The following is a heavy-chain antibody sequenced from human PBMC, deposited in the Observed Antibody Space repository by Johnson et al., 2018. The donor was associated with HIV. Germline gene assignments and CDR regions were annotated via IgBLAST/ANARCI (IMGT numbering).Heavy chain of an antibody. CDR3: ARVRRSGWYDNDAFDI. CDR1: GFTFGSYG. D-gene: IGHD6-19*01. Sequence: QVQLVESGGGLVKPGGSLRLSCAASGFTFGSYGMHWVRQAPGKGLEWVAVISYDGSNKYSADSVKGRFTISRDDSTNTLYLQMNSLIPEDTAVYYCARVRRSGWYDNDAFDIWGQGTMVTVSS. CDR2: ISYDGSNK. V-gene: IGHV3-30*03. J-gene: IGHJ3*02.